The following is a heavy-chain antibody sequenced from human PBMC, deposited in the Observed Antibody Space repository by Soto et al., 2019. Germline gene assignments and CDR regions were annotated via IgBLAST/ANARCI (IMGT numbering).Heavy chain of an antibody. CDR2: IFFTGCT. J-gene: IGHJ6*02. CDR3: ARDGHGMHV. Sequence: QVQLQESGPGLVKPSETLSLTCTVSGGSVSSGSYHWSWIRQTPGKGLEWIGYIFFTGCTYYNPSLKSRVTISVDPSKNQFSLELRSVTAADTAVYYCARDGHGMHVWGQGTTVTVSS. V-gene: IGHV4-61*01. CDR1: GGSVSSGSYH.